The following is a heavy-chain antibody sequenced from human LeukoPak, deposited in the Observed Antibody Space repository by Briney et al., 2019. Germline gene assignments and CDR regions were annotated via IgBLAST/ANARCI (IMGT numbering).Heavy chain of an antibody. Sequence: GGSLRLSCAASGFTFSSYGMHWVRQAPGKGLEWVAVISYDGSNKYYADSVKGRFTISRDNSKNTLYLQMNSLRAEDTAVYYCAKDLERTTVTPGYNWFDPWGQGTLVTVSS. CDR3: AKDLERTTVTPGYNWFDP. CDR1: GFTFSSYG. D-gene: IGHD4-11*01. CDR2: ISYDGSNK. V-gene: IGHV3-30*18. J-gene: IGHJ5*02.